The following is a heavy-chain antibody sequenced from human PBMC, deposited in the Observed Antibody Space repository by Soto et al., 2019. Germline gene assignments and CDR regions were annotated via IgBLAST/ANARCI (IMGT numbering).Heavy chain of an antibody. V-gene: IGHV1-69*08. Sequence: QVQLVQSGAEVKKPGSSVKVSCKASGGTFSSYTISWVRQAPGQGLEWMGRIIPILGIANYAQKFQGRVTITADKSTSTAYMELSSLRSEDTAVYYCAREGYCRGGSCYTTPYFDYWGQGTLVTVSS. D-gene: IGHD2-15*01. CDR2: IIPILGIA. J-gene: IGHJ4*02. CDR1: GGTFSSYT. CDR3: AREGYCRGGSCYTTPYFDY.